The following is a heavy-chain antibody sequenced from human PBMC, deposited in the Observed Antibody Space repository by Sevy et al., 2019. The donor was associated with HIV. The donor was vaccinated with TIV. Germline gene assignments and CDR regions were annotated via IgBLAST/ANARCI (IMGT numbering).Heavy chain of an antibody. D-gene: IGHD2-2*01. J-gene: IGHJ6*02. Sequence: GGFLRLSCAASGFTFSSYGMHWVRQAPGKGLEWVAVISYDGSNKYYADSVKGRFTISRDNSKNTLYLQMNSLRAEDTAVYYCAKDRIVVVPARPYYYYGMDVWGQGTTVTVSS. CDR3: AKDRIVVVPARPYYYYGMDV. CDR1: GFTFSSYG. CDR2: ISYDGSNK. V-gene: IGHV3-30*18.